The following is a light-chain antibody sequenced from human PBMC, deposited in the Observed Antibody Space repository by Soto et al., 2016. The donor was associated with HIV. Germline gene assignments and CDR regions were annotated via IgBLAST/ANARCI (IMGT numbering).Light chain of an antibody. CDR1: NIGREY. V-gene: IGLV3-21*04. Sequence: SYELTQPPSVSVAPGKTATITCGGNNIGREYVYWYQQKLGQAPVLVVSYDSDRPSGIPERFSGSHSGNTATLTISRVEAGDEADYYCQVWFSDSDHLGVFGTGTKVTVL. J-gene: IGLJ1*01. CDR2: YDS. CDR3: QVWFSDSDHLGV.